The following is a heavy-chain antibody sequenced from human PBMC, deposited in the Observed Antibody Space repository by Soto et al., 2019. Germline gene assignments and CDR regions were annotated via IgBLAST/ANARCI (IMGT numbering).Heavy chain of an antibody. V-gene: IGHV4-34*01. Sequence: ASETLRPPWALYCGGLSGYYWCWVPQPPGKGLEWIGEINHSGSTNYNPSLKSRVTISVDTSKNQFSLKLSSVTAADTAVYYCARDRITMVRGVILSLYYFDYWGQGTLVTV. CDR2: INHSGST. J-gene: IGHJ4*02. CDR3: ARDRITMVRGVILSLYYFDY. D-gene: IGHD3-10*01. CDR1: CGGLSGYY.